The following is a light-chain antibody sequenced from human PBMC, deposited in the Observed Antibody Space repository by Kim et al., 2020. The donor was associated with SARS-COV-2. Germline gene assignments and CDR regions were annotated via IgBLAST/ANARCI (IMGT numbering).Light chain of an antibody. Sequence: SYELTQPPSLSVAPGETATITCGGNNTGGKSVQWYQQKPGQAPLLVIYYDRGRPSGIPGRFSGSNSGNTATLTINRVESGDEADYYCPAGDSGSDHYVFG. J-gene: IGLJ1*01. V-gene: IGLV3-21*04. CDR1: NTGGKS. CDR3: PAGDSGSDHYV. CDR2: YDR.